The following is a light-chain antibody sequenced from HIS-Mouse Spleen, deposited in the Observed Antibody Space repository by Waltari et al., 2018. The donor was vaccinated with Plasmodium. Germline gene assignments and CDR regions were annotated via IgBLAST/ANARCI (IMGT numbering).Light chain of an antibody. CDR3: YSTDSSGNHRV. V-gene: IGLV3-10*01. CDR1: ALPKKH. Sequence: SYELTQPPSVSVSPGQTARITCSGDALPKKHASWYQQKSGQAPVLVIYEDSKRPSGSPERFSGSSSGTMATLTISGAQVEDEADYYCYSTDSSGNHRVFGGGTKLTVL. CDR2: EDS. J-gene: IGLJ3*02.